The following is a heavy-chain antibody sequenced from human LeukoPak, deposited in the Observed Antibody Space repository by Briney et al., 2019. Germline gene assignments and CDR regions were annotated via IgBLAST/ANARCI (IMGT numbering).Heavy chain of an antibody. CDR2: IIPILGIA. CDR1: GGTFSSYA. CDR3: ATVYREPYKLWLKEHYFDY. J-gene: IGHJ4*02. D-gene: IGHD5-18*01. Sequence: GASVKVSCKASGGTFSSYAISWVRQAPGQGLEWMGRIIPILGIANYAQKFQGRVTITADKSTSTAYMELSSLRSEDTAVYYCATVYREPYKLWLKEHYFDYWGQGTLVTVSS. V-gene: IGHV1-69*04.